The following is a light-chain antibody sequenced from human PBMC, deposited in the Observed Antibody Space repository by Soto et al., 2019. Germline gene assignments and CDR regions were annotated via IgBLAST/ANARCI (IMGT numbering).Light chain of an antibody. V-gene: IGKV1-12*01. CDR2: AAS. CDR1: QGISSW. J-gene: IGKJ4*01. Sequence: DIQMTQSPSSVSASVGDRVTITCRARQGISSWLARYQQKPGKAPKLPIYAASSLQSGVPSRFSGSGSGTDFTLTISSLQPEDVVNYECQQANSFPLTFGGGTKVEIK. CDR3: QQANSFPLT.